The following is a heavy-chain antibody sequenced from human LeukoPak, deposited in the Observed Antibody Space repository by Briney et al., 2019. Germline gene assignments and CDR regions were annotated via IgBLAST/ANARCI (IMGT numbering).Heavy chain of an antibody. CDR3: ARAGQGAARSIWFDP. V-gene: IGHV4-31*03. CDR1: GGSISSGGYY. CDR2: IYYSGST. J-gene: IGHJ5*02. D-gene: IGHD6-6*01. Sequence: PSQTLSLTCTVSGGSISSGGYYWSWIRQHPGKGLEWIGYIYYSGSTYYNPSLKSRVTISVDTSKNQFSLKLSSVTAADTAVYYCARAGQGAARSIWFDPWGQGTLVTVSS.